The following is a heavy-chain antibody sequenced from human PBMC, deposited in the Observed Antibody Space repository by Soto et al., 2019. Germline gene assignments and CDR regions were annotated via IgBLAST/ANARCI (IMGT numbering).Heavy chain of an antibody. CDR1: GGSISSGGYS. J-gene: IGHJ4*02. CDR3: ARALITKVDY. Sequence: SATLSLTCAVSGGSISSGGYSWSWIRQPPGKGLEWIGYIYHSGSTYYNPSLKSRVTISVDRSKNQFSLKLSSVTAADTAVYYCARALITKVDYWGQGTLVTVSS. CDR2: IYHSGST. D-gene: IGHD3-10*01. V-gene: IGHV4-30-2*01.